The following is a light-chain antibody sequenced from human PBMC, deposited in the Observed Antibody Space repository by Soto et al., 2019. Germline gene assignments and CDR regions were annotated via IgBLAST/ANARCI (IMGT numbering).Light chain of an antibody. CDR2: GAS. J-gene: IGKJ4*01. Sequence: EIVLTQSPATLALSPGERATLFCRASQSVSSTLAWYQQKPGQAPRLLIYGASSRATGIPDRFSGSGSGTDFTLTISRLEPEDFAVYYCQQYGRSPTFGGGTKVDIK. CDR1: QSVSST. V-gene: IGKV3-20*01. CDR3: QQYGRSPT.